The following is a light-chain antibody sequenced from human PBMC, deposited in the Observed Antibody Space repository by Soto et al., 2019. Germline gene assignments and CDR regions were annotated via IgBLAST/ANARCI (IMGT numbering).Light chain of an antibody. CDR3: QQYNNWPPIN. Sequence: EIIMTQSPATLSVSPGERATLSCRASQSVRSNLAWYQQKLGQAPRLLIYGASTRATGIPARFSGSGSGTEFTLTISSLQSEDFAVYYCQQYNNWPPINFGQGTRREIK. CDR1: QSVRSN. V-gene: IGKV3-15*01. CDR2: GAS. J-gene: IGKJ5*01.